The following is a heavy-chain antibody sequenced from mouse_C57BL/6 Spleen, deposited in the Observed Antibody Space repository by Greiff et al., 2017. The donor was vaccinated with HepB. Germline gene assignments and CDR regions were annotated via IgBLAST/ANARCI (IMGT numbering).Heavy chain of an antibody. V-gene: IGHV1-78*01. J-gene: IGHJ3*01. D-gene: IGHD4-1*01. Sequence: VQGVESDAELVKPGASVKISCKVSGYTFTDHTIHWMKQRPEQGLEWIGYIYPRDGSTKYNEKFKGKATLTADKSSSTAYMQLNSLTSEDSAVYFCARSEGLGRAWFAYWGQGTLVTVSA. CDR1: GYTFTDHT. CDR3: ARSEGLGRAWFAY. CDR2: IYPRDGST.